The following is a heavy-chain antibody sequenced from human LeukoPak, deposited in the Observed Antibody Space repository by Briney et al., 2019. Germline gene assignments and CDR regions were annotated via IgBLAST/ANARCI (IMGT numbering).Heavy chain of an antibody. D-gene: IGHD3-3*01. CDR2: ISGTSGTI. J-gene: IGHJ6*03. Sequence: GGSLRLSCAASGFTFSGYSMNWVRQAPGKGLEWVSYISGTSGTIYNADSVTGRFTIPRDNAKNSLYLQMNSLRAEDTALYFCARGQGDFWSGSYYYYYMDVWGKGTTVTVSS. CDR3: ARGQGDFWSGSYYYYYMDV. CDR1: GFTFSGYS. V-gene: IGHV3-48*04.